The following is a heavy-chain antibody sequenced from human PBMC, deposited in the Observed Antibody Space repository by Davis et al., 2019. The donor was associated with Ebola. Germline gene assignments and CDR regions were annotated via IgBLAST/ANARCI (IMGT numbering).Heavy chain of an antibody. J-gene: IGHJ4*02. D-gene: IGHD6-6*01. Sequence: GGSLRLSCAASGFTFDDYAMHWVRQAPGKGLEWVSGISWNSGSIGYADSVKGRFTISRDNAKNSLYLQMNSLRAEDTALYYCAKDAGPIGSSSDYWGQGTLVTVSS. CDR3: AKDAGPIGSSSDY. CDR2: ISWNSGSI. V-gene: IGHV3-9*01. CDR1: GFTFDDYA.